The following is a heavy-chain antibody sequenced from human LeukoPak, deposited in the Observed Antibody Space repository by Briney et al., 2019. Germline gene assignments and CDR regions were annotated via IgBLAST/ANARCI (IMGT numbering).Heavy chain of an antibody. Sequence: GGSLRLSCAASGFTFSNYSMNWVRQAPGKGLEWVSYISSGSSTTYYADSVKGRFTVSRDNAKNTLYLQMNSLRAEDTAVYYCAKGVIGYCSSTSCLGLDYWGQGTLVTVSS. CDR1: GFTFSNYS. CDR2: ISSGSSTT. J-gene: IGHJ4*02. CDR3: AKGVIGYCSSTSCLGLDY. V-gene: IGHV3-48*04. D-gene: IGHD2-2*01.